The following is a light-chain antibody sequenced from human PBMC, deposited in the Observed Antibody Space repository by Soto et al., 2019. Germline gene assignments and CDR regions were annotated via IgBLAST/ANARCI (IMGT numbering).Light chain of an antibody. Sequence: DVVLTQSPLSLPVTLGQPASISCRSSESLVYSDGNTYLYWFQQRPGQSPRRLISKVSDRDSGVPDRFSGSGSGTHFTLKISRVEADDFATYFCQQYYNYSTFGQGTKVDIK. V-gene: IGKV2-30*01. CDR3: QQYYNYST. CDR1: ESLVYSDGNTY. J-gene: IGKJ1*01. CDR2: KVS.